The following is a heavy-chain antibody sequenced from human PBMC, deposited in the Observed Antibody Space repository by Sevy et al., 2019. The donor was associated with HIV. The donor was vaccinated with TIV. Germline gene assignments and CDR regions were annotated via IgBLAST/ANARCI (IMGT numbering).Heavy chain of an antibody. CDR1: GFTFSSYP. J-gene: IGHJ3*02. CDR2: ISGLSNYI. D-gene: IGHD6-19*01. CDR3: ARAVPATDAFDI. Sequence: EGSLRLSCAASGFTFSSYPMHWVRQAPGKGLEWVSSISGLSNYIYYADSVKGRFSISRDNTKNSVYLQMNSLRGEDTAVFYCARAVPATDAFDIWGQGTLVTVSS. V-gene: IGHV3-21*01.